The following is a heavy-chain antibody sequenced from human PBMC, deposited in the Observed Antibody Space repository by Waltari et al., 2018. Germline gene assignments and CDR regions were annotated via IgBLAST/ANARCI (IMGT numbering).Heavy chain of an antibody. CDR2: ISTTGDT. V-gene: IGHV3-66*01. CDR3: AKGSGYILDY. Sequence: EVQLVESGGGLVQPGGSLRLSCEASGFAVSSSYMSWGRQAPGKGLEWGSIISTTGDTHYADSVRGRSVISRDTPKNTLFLQMNSVRPEDTAVYYCAKGSGYILDYWGQGILVTVSS. D-gene: IGHD3-3*01. J-gene: IGHJ4*02. CDR1: GFAVSSSY.